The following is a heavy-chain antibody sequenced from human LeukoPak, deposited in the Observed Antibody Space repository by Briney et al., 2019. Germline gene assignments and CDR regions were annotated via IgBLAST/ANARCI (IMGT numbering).Heavy chain of an antibody. CDR1: GFTFSDYE. Sequence: GGSLRLSCAASGFTFSDYEINWVRQAPGKGLEWISCISTSGSTIYYADSVKGRFTISRDNAKNSLFLQMNTLTAEGTAVYYCARGALHVFDYWGQGTPVTVSS. CDR2: ISTSGSTI. CDR3: ARGALHVFDY. D-gene: IGHD3-10*02. J-gene: IGHJ4*02. V-gene: IGHV3-48*03.